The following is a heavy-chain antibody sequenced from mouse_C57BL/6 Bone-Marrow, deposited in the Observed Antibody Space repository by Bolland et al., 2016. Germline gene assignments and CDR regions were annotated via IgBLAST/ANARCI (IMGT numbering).Heavy chain of an antibody. J-gene: IGHJ3*01. CDR2: NNGGT. CDR3: ARGYYSNHEGFAY. D-gene: IGHD2-5*01. Sequence: NNGGTIYNQKFKGKATLTVDKSSSTAYMELRSLTSEDTAVYYSARGYYSNHEGFAYWGQGTLV. V-gene: IGHV1-18*01.